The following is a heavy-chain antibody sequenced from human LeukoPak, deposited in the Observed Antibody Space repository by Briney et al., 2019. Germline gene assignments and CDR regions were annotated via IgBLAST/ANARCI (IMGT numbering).Heavy chain of an antibody. CDR2: ISGSGGST. CDR1: GFTFSSYA. J-gene: IGHJ4*02. Sequence: GGSLRLSCAASGFTFSSYAMGWVRQAPGKGLEWVSAISGSGGSTYYADSVKGRFTISRDNSKNTLYLQMNSLRAEDTAVYYCAKDRIAVAGMGYFDYWGQGTLVTVSS. D-gene: IGHD6-19*01. CDR3: AKDRIAVAGMGYFDY. V-gene: IGHV3-23*01.